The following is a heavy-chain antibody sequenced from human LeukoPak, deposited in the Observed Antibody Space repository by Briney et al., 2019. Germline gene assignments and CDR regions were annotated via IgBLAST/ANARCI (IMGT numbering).Heavy chain of an antibody. CDR3: ARSYSSRNWFDP. V-gene: IGHV4-59*11. CDR1: GGSISSHY. J-gene: IGHJ5*02. Sequence: SGTLSLTCTVSGGSISSHYWSWIRQPPGKGLEWIGYIYYSGSTNYNPSLKSRVTISVDTSKNQFSLKLSSVTAADTAVYYCARSYSSRNWFDPWGQGTLVTVSS. CDR2: IYYSGST. D-gene: IGHD6-13*01.